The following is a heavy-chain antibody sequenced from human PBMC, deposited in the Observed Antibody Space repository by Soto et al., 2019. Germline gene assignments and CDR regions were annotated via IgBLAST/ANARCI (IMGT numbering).Heavy chain of an antibody. J-gene: IGHJ5*02. CDR1: GINFNHYW. CDR2: IPPGGDQS. D-gene: IGHD3-16*01. CDR3: VSWGVSANP. V-gene: IGHV3-7*01. Sequence: QVVESGGDLVQPGGSLRLSCPASGINFNHYWMHWVRQTPGKGLEWVANIPPGGDQSRYVDVVYVRFTISRDNANKSFYLQMNSLLVADTAVYCCVSWGVSANPWGQGNLVTGST.